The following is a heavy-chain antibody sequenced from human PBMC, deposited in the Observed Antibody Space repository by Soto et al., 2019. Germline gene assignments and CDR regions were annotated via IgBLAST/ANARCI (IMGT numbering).Heavy chain of an antibody. CDR2: IQQDGSET. J-gene: IGHJ4*02. CDR1: GFTFSYYW. Sequence: PGGSLRLSCAASGFTFSYYWMTWVRQAPGKGLEWVANIQQDGSETHYVDSVKGRFTISRDNAKNSLYLQLNSLRAEDTAVYYCGRDEAIDYGGQGTLVTGSS. CDR3: GRDEAIDY. V-gene: IGHV3-7*03.